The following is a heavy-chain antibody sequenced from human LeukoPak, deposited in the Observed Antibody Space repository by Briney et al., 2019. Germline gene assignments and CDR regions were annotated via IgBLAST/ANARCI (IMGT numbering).Heavy chain of an antibody. V-gene: IGHV3-48*01. D-gene: IGHD3-3*01. J-gene: IGHJ4*02. CDR3: ARMSGSRLPGN. CDR2: ISNSGSAK. Sequence: GGSLRLSCAASRFSFSNHSMNWVRQAPGKGLEWVSYISNSGSAKYYAASVKGRFTISRDNGKNSLYLQMNSLRAEDTAVYYCARMSGSRLPGNWGQGTLVTVSS. CDR1: RFSFSNHS.